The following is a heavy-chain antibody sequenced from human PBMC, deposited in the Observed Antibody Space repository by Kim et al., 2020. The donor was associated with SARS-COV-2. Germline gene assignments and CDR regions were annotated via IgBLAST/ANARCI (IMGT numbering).Heavy chain of an antibody. J-gene: IGHJ4*01. CDR1: GFTFSSYE. V-gene: IGHV3-48*03. CDR2: ITESGDAM. D-gene: IGHD2-21*02. CDR3: VREEIGCGGDCFLY. Sequence: GGSLRLSCAASGFTFSSYEMNWVRQAPGKGPEWLAYITESGDAMYYAESVRGRFTVSRDNPKKSLYLQMTSLRAEDSGLYYCVREEIGCGGDCFLYWGLG.